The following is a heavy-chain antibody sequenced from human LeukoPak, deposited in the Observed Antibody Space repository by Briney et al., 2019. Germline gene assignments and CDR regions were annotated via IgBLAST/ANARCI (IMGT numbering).Heavy chain of an antibody. J-gene: IGHJ4*02. V-gene: IGHV4-34*01. CDR2: INHSGST. Sequence: SETLYLTCAVYGGYFSGYYWSWISQPPGKGLEWIGEINHSGSTNYNPSLKSRVTISVDTSKNQFSLKLSSVTAADTAVYYCARGVIGGDDYSDYWGQGTLVTVSS. CDR1: GGYFSGYY. CDR3: ARGVIGGDDYSDY. D-gene: IGHD2-21*02.